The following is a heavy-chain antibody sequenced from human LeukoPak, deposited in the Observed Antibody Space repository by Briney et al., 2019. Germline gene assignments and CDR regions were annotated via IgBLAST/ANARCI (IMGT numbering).Heavy chain of an antibody. V-gene: IGHV4-34*01. J-gene: IGHJ4*02. D-gene: IGHD5-12*01. CDR3: ARGGIVATPGRVGYFDY. CDR1: GGSFSGYY. Sequence: PSETLSLTCAVYGGSFSGYYWSWIRQPPGKGLEWIGEINHSGSTYYNPSLKSRVTISVDTSKNQFSLKLSSVTAADTDVYYCARGGIVATPGRVGYFDYWGQGTLVTVSS. CDR2: INHSGST.